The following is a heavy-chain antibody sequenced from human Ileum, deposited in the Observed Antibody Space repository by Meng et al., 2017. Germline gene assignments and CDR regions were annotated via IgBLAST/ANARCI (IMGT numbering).Heavy chain of an antibody. J-gene: IGHJ4*02. CDR1: GGSISSGDYY. Sequence: HVHLQESGPRLVKASQTLSLTSTVSGGSISSGDYYWSWVRQSPGKGPEWIGYIYSNGNTYSNPSLRGRLMISIDTSKNQFSLKLSSVTAADTAVYYCARAPKYCTNAVCSRPLDSWGQGTLVTVSS. CDR3: ARAPKYCTNAVCSRPLDS. CDR2: IYSNGNT. V-gene: IGHV4-30-4*01. D-gene: IGHD2-8*01.